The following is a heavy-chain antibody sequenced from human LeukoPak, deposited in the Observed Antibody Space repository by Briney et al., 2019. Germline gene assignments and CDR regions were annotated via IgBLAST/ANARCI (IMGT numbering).Heavy chain of an antibody. CDR2: INWNGGST. J-gene: IGHJ6*03. CDR3: ARLSGYYYCMDV. Sequence: PGGSLRLSCAASGFTFDDYGMSWVRQAPGKGLEWVSGINWNGGSTGYAESVKGRFTISRDNAKNSLYLQMNSLRDENTDLYYCARLSGYYYCMDVWGKGTTVTVSS. CDR1: GFTFDDYG. V-gene: IGHV3-20*04. D-gene: IGHD3-16*02.